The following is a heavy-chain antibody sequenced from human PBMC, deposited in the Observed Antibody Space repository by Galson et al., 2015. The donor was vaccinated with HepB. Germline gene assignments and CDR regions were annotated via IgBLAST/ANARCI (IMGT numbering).Heavy chain of an antibody. Sequence: SLRLSCAASGFTFSSYAMHWVRQAPGKGLEWVAVISYDGSNKYYADSVKGRFTISRDNSKNTLYLQMNSLRAEDTAVYYCARGGDVVVTAHSYAFDIWGQGTMVTVSS. CDR2: ISYDGSNK. D-gene: IGHD2-21*02. V-gene: IGHV3-30-3*01. J-gene: IGHJ3*02. CDR1: GFTFSSYA. CDR3: ARGGDVVVTAHSYAFDI.